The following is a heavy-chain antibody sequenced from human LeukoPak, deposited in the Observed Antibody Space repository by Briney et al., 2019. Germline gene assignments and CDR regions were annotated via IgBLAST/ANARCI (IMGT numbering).Heavy chain of an antibody. CDR3: ARGEGLGMVRGKYFDY. D-gene: IGHD3-10*01. V-gene: IGHV3-30*04. CDR2: VSYDGSNK. J-gene: IGHJ4*02. Sequence: GGSLRLSCAASGFILSSYATHWVRQAPGKGLEWVAVVSYDGSNKYNADSVLGRFTISRDNSKNTLYLQMNSLRPEDTAVYYCARGEGLGMVRGKYFDYWGQGTLVAVSS. CDR1: GFILSSYA.